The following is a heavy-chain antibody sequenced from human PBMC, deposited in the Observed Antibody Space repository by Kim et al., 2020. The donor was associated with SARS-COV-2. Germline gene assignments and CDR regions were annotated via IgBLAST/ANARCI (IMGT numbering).Heavy chain of an antibody. V-gene: IGHV4-59*13. CDR2: IYYSGST. CDR1: GGSISSYY. D-gene: IGHD5-12*01. J-gene: IGHJ4*02. CDR3: ARSYSGCAGVDY. Sequence: SETLSLTCTVSGGSISSYYWSWIRQPPGKGLEWIGYIYYSGSTNYNPSPMSRVTISVDTSNNQFFLKLSSVIAADTAVYYCARSYSGCAGVDYCGQGTLV.